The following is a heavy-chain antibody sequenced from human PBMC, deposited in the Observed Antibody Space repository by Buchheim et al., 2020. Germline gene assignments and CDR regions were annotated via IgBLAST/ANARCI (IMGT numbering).Heavy chain of an antibody. D-gene: IGHD3-22*01. V-gene: IGHV3-48*03. CDR3: ARDRGAYYYDSSGYSY. Sequence: EVQLVESGGGLVQPGGSLRLSCAASGFTFSSYEMNWVRQAPGKGLEWVSYISSSGSTIYYADSVKGRFTISSDNDKNSLYLQMNSLRAEDTAVYYCARDRGAYYYDSSGYSYWGQGTL. CDR1: GFTFSSYE. CDR2: ISSSGSTI. J-gene: IGHJ4*02.